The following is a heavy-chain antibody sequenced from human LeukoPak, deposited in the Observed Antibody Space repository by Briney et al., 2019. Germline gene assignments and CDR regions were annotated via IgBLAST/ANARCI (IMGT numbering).Heavy chain of an antibody. CDR1: GFTFSSFW. Sequence: GGSLRLSCAASGFTFSSFWMSWVRQAPVKGPEWVANIKPDGSEKFYVDSVKGRFTISRDNAKNSLSLQINALRAEDTGVYYCVRGGQRFDPWGQGTLVTVSS. J-gene: IGHJ5*02. CDR2: IKPDGSEK. CDR3: VRGGQRFDP. V-gene: IGHV3-7*01. D-gene: IGHD1-26*01.